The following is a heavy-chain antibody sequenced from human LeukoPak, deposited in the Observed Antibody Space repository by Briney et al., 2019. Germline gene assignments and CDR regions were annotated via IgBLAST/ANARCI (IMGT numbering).Heavy chain of an antibody. CDR1: GYTFSSYW. J-gene: IGHJ4*02. CDR2: IYPGDSDT. Sequence: GESLKVSCKGSGYTFSSYWIGWVRQMPGKGLEWMGIIYPGDSDTRYSPSLQGQVTISVDTSIGTAYLQWSSLKASDTAIYYCARQNDYRLDYWGQGTLVTVSS. CDR3: ARQNDYRLDY. V-gene: IGHV5-51*01. D-gene: IGHD5-12*01.